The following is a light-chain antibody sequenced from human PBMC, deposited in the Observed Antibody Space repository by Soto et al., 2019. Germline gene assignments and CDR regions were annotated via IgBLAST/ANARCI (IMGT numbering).Light chain of an antibody. V-gene: IGLV2-23*02. J-gene: IGLJ1*01. Sequence: QSALTQPASVSGSPGQSITISCTGTSSDVGSYNLVSWYQQHPGKAPKLMIYEVSKRPSGVSNRFSGSKSGNTASLTISGLHAEDEAEYYCFSYSGSIVYVVGTGNKVTV. CDR1: SSDVGSYNL. CDR2: EVS. CDR3: FSYSGSIVYV.